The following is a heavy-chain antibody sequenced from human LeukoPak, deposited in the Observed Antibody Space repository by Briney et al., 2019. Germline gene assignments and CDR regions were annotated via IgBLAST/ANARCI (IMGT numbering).Heavy chain of an antibody. V-gene: IGHV1-18*01. CDR3: ARDRQDYYDSSGYFDN. Sequence: ASVKVSGKASGYTFTNYGISWVRQAPGQGLQWMGWISAKNGNTKYAEKFQGRGTMTTDTSTNTAYMELRSLRSDDTAVYYCARDRQDYYDSSGYFDNWGQGTLVTVSS. D-gene: IGHD3-22*01. CDR1: GYTFTNYG. J-gene: IGHJ4*02. CDR2: ISAKNGNT.